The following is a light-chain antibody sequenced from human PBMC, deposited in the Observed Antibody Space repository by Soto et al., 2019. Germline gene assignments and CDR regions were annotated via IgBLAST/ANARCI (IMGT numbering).Light chain of an antibody. V-gene: IGLV7-46*01. J-gene: IGLJ3*02. CDR1: TGAVTSGHF. CDR2: DAS. Sequence: QAVVTQEPSLTVSPGGTVTLTCGSSTGAVTSGHFPSWFQQKPGQAPRTLIYDASDKHSSTPARFSGSLVGGKAALTLSGAQHDDEAEYYCLLFYSGARVFGGGTKLTVL. CDR3: LLFYSGARV.